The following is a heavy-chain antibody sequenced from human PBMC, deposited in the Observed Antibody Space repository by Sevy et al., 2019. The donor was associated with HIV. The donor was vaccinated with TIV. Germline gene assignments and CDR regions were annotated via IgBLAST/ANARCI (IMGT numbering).Heavy chain of an antibody. V-gene: IGHV3-30-3*02. D-gene: IGHD5-18*01. Sequence: GGSLRLSCAASGLTFSNSIIHWVRRAPGKGLEWVSGMSFDGSKYYADSVKGRFTISRDDSRSTVYLQMSSLRTEDTAVYYCAKISEEYIQTWYPPDYWGQGTLVTVSS. CDR1: GLTFSNSI. CDR2: MSFDGSK. J-gene: IGHJ4*02. CDR3: AKISEEYIQTWYPPDY.